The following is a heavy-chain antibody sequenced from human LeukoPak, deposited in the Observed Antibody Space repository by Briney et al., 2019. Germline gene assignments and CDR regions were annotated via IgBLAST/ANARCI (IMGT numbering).Heavy chain of an antibody. V-gene: IGHV3-23*01. J-gene: IGHJ4*02. Sequence: GGSLRLSCAASGFTFSDYYMSWVRQAPGKGLEWVSAISGSGGSTYYADSVKGRFTISRDNSKNTLYLQMNSLRAEDTAVYYCAKDPYYYDSSGYYTIPGYWGQGTLVTVSS. CDR1: GFTFSDYY. D-gene: IGHD3-22*01. CDR2: ISGSGGST. CDR3: AKDPYYYDSSGYYTIPGY.